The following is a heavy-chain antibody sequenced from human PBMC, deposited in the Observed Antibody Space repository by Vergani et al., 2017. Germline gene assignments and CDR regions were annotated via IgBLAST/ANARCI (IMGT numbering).Heavy chain of an antibody. CDR2: FFHIGST. CDR3: ARDAQYSRGWSWE. V-gene: IGHV4-38-2*02. J-gene: IGHJ4*01. Sequence: QVQLQESGPGLVKPSETLSLTCSLSGYSISRGYYWGWLRQPPGKGMEWIGRFFHIGSTSYNPSLTSRVTISVDTSKNQFILKLSSLTAADTAVYDCARDAQYSRGWSWEWGQGTLVTVSS. D-gene: IGHD6-19*01. CDR1: GYSISRGYY.